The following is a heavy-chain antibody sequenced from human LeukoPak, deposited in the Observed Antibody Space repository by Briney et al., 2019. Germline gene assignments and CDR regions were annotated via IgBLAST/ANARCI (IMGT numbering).Heavy chain of an antibody. D-gene: IGHD6-19*01. CDR3: ARESSGWYSGY. CDR1: GYTFTSYA. Sequence: GASVKVSCKASGYTFTSYAMNWVRLAPGQGREWMGWINTNTGNPAYAQGFTGRFVFSLDTSVSTAYLQINSLKAEDTAVSYCARESSGWYSGYWGQGTLVTVSS. V-gene: IGHV7-4-1*02. CDR2: INTNTGNP. J-gene: IGHJ4*02.